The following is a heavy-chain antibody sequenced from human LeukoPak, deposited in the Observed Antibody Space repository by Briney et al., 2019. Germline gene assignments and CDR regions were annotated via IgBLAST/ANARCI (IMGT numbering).Heavy chain of an antibody. D-gene: IGHD3-10*01. J-gene: IGHJ3*02. V-gene: IGHV3-23*01. CDR2: ISGSGGST. CDR1: GFTFSSYG. CDR3: AKAGYYGSGSYYSDFDAFDI. Sequence: PGGSLRLSCAASGFTFSSYGMSWVRQAPGKGLEWVSAISGSGGSTYYADSVKGRFTISRDNSKSTLYLQMNSPRAEDTAVYYCAKAGYYGSGSYYSDFDAFDIWGQGTMVTVSS.